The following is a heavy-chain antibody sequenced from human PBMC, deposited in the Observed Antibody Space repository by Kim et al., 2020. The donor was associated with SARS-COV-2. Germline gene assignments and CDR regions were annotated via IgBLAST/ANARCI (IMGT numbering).Heavy chain of an antibody. CDR1: GFTFDDYA. CDR2: ISWNSGSI. V-gene: IGHV3-9*01. D-gene: IGHD6-13*01. J-gene: IGHJ6*02. CDR3: AKLGDSSSYMDV. Sequence: GGSLRLSCAASGFTFDDYAMHWVRQAPGKGLEWVLGISWNSGSIGYADTVKGRFTISRDNAKNSLYLKMNSLRAEDTALNCCAKLGDSSSYMDVWGQGTTATVS.